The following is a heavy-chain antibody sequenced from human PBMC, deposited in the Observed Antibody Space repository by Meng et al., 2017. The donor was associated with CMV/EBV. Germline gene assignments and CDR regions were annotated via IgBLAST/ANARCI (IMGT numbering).Heavy chain of an antibody. J-gene: IGHJ4*02. D-gene: IGHD6-13*01. CDR1: GYTFTGYY. V-gene: IGHV1-2*02. CDR3: ATEAIAAAGTGFDY. CDR2: INPNSDAT. Sequence: ASVKVSCKASGYTFTGYYIHWVRQAPGQGLEWMGWINPNSDATNYAQKFQGRVTMTRDTSISTACMELSRLRSDDTAVYYCATEAIAAAGTGFDYWGQGTLVTVSS.